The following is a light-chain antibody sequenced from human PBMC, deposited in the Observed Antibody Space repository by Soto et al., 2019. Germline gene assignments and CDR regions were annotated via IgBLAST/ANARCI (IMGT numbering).Light chain of an antibody. V-gene: IGLV2-18*02. Sequence: QSALTQPPSVSGSPRQSVTISCTGTSSDIGGYNHVSWYQQPPGTAPKLMIYEVNNRPSGVPDRFSGSKSGNTASLTISGLQAEDEADYYCSSYSSSTTYVFGTGTQLTVL. CDR1: SSDIGGYNH. CDR2: EVN. J-gene: IGLJ1*01. CDR3: SSYSSSTTYV.